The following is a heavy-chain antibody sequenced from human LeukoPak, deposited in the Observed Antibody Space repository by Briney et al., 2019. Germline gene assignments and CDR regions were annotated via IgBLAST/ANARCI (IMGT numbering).Heavy chain of an antibody. CDR1: GYTFTSYG. D-gene: IGHD3-10*01. J-gene: IGHJ4*02. CDR3: ARVGVTMVRGVTPPDY. V-gene: IGHV1-18*01. Sequence: ASVKVSCKASGYTFTSYGISWVRQAPGQGLEWMGWISAYNGNTNYAQKLQGRVTMTTDTSTSTAYMELRSLRSDDTAVYYCARVGVTMVRGVTPPDYWGQGTLVTVSS. CDR2: ISAYNGNT.